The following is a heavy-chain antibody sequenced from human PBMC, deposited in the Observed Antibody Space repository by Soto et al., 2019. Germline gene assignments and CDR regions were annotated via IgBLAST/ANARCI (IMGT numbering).Heavy chain of an antibody. CDR3: AKGPTIFGVVITFEYYYGMDV. CDR2: ISGSGTST. CDR1: GFILSSSA. Sequence: PGGSLRLSCAASGFILSSSAMSWVRQAPGKGLEWVSAISGSGTSTYYADSVKGRFTISGDNSKNTMYLQMNNLRAEDTAVYYCAKGPTIFGVVITFEYYYGMDVWGQGTTGTVSS. V-gene: IGHV3-23*01. J-gene: IGHJ6*02. D-gene: IGHD3-3*01.